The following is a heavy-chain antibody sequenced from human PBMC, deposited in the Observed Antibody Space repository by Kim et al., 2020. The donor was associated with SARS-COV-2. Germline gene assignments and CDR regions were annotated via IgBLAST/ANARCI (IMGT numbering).Heavy chain of an antibody. Sequence: YADSGKGRFTISRDNAKNSLYLQMNSLRDEDTAVYYCARERPAVGAIDYWGQGTLVTVSS. CDR3: ARERPAVGAIDY. D-gene: IGHD1-26*01. V-gene: IGHV3-48*02. J-gene: IGHJ4*02.